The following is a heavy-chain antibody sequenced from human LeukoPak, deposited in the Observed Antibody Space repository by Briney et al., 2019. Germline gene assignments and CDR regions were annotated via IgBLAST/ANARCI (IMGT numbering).Heavy chain of an antibody. CDR3: ANSMYYHDTSGCYH. V-gene: IGHV3-30*18. CDR1: GFTFSSYG. Sequence: PGGSLRLSCAASGFTFSSYGMHWVRQAPGQGLEWVAAISHDGTNKNYEDSVKGRFTISRDNYMNTLYLQMNSLRAEDTAVYCCANSMYYHDTSGCYHWGQGTLVTVSS. CDR2: ISHDGTNK. D-gene: IGHD3-22*01. J-gene: IGHJ4*02.